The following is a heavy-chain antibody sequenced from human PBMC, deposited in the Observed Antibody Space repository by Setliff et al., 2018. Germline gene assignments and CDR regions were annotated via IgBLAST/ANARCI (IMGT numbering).Heavy chain of an antibody. V-gene: IGHV4-59*11. CDR1: GDSSSGHH. D-gene: IGHD3-22*01. J-gene: IGHJ5*02. CDR3: ARDTSSDWAAWFDP. Sequence: SETLSLTCTVSGDSSSGHHWSWIRQPPGKGLEWIGYISRSGNTKYNPSLKSRVAISIDTSKKQFSLEVSSVTAADTAIYYCARDTSSDWAAWFDPWSQGILVTVSS. CDR2: ISRSGNT.